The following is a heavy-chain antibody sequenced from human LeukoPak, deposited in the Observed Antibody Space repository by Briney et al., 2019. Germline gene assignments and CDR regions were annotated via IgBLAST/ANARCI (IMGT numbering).Heavy chain of an antibody. CDR1: GGSISSYY. V-gene: IGHV4-59*01. CDR2: IYYSGST. J-gene: IGHJ5*02. Sequence: SETLSLTCTASGGSISSYYWSWIRQPPGKGLEWIGYIYYSGSTNYNPSLKSRVTISVDTSKNQFSLKLSSVTAADTAVYYCARAGGDVVVPAAMGWFDPWGQGTLVTVSS. CDR3: ARAGGDVVVPAAMGWFDP. D-gene: IGHD2-2*01.